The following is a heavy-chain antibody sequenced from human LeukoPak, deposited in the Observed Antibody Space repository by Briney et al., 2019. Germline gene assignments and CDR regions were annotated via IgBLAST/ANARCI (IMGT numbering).Heavy chain of an antibody. V-gene: IGHV4-61*02. CDR1: GGSISSGSYY. CDR2: IYTSGST. CDR3: ARGREQWPTYYFDY. J-gene: IGHJ4*02. D-gene: IGHD6-19*01. Sequence: PSETLSLTCTVSGGSISSGSYYWNWIRQPAGKGLEWIGRIYTSGSTNYNPSLKSRVTMSVDTSKNQFSLKLSSVTAADTAVYYCARGREQWPTYYFDYWGQGTLVTVSS.